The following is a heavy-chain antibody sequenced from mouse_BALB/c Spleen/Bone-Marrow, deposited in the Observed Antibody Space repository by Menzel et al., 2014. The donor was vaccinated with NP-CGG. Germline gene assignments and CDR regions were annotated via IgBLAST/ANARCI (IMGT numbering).Heavy chain of an antibody. CDR1: GYTFTSSW. D-gene: IGHD2-14*01. J-gene: IGHJ2*01. Sequence: QVQLQQSGSVLVRPGASVKLSCKASGYTFTSSWMHWAKQRPGQGLEWIGEIHPNSGNTNYNEKFKGKATMTVDTSSSTDYVDLSSLTSEGSAVYYCARHHRYAYYFDYWGQSTTLTVSS. CDR3: ARHHRYAYYFDY. V-gene: IGHV1S130*01. CDR2: IHPNSGNT.